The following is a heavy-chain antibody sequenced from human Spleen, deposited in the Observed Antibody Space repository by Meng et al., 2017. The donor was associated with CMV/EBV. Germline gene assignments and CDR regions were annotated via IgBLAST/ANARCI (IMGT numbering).Heavy chain of an antibody. CDR3: ARNGVSGDPYGFFDV. CDR1: GDSISSSIG. CDR2: VHHSGTT. V-gene: IGHV4-28*01. Sequence: YGDSISSSIGWGWIRQPPGKGLEWIGYVHHSGTTYYNPSLKSRLTMSVQVSKSQISLKLTSVTAVDTAVYYCARNGVSGDPYGFFDVWGRGTLVTVSS. D-gene: IGHD4-17*01. J-gene: IGHJ2*01.